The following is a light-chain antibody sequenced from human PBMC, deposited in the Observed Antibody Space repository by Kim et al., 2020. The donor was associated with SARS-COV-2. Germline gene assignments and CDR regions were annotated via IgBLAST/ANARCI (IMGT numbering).Light chain of an antibody. CDR2: VAS. CDR1: QSVNNNY. CDR3: QQYGSSPLYT. Sequence: SPGERAPLFCRASQSVNNNYLAWYQQNPGQAPRLLIYVASSRATGIPDRFSGSGSGTDFTLTISRLEPEDFAVYYCQQYGSSPLYTFGQGTKLEI. J-gene: IGKJ2*01. V-gene: IGKV3-20*01.